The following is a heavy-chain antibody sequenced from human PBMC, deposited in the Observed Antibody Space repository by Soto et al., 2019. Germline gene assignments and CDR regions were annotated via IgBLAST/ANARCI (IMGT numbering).Heavy chain of an antibody. CDR3: VRGDGYNPHFDY. CDR1: GGSFSGYY. D-gene: IGHD5-12*01. V-gene: IGHV4-34*01. CDR2: INHSGST. J-gene: IGHJ4*02. Sequence: KTSETLSLTCAVYGGSFSGYYWSWIRQPPGKGLEWIGEINHSGSTNYNPSLKSRVTISVDTSKNQFSLKLSSVTAADTAVYYCVRGDGYNPHFDYWGQGTLVTVSS.